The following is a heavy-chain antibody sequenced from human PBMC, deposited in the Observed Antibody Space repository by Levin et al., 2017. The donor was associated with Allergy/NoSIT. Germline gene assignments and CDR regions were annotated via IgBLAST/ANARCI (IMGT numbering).Heavy chain of an antibody. Sequence: GESLKISCAASGFTFSSYGMHWVRQAPGKGLEWVAVIWYDGSNKYYADSVKGRFTISRDNSKNTLYLQMNSLRAEDTAVYYCARDRRWGSGTKRFGYWGQGTLVTVSS. V-gene: IGHV3-33*01. CDR1: GFTFSSYG. CDR3: ARDRRWGSGTKRFGY. D-gene: IGHD3-10*01. J-gene: IGHJ4*02. CDR2: IWYDGSNK.